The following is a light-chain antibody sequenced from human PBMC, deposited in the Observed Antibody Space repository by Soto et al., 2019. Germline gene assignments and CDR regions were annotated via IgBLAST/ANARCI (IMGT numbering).Light chain of an antibody. V-gene: IGKV1-39*01. CDR3: QQSYSTPQNT. J-gene: IGKJ2*01. Sequence: DIQMTQSPSSLSASVGDRVTITCRASQIIRYYLNWYQQKPGKAPKLLIYAASSLQSGVPSRFSGSGSVTDFTLTISSLQPEDFATYYCQQSYSTPQNTFGQGTKLEIK. CDR2: AAS. CDR1: QIIRYY.